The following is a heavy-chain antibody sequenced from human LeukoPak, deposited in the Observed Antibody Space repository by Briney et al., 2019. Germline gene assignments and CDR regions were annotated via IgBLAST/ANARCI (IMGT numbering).Heavy chain of an antibody. CDR1: GFTFSSYA. Sequence: GGSLRLSCAASGFTFSSYAMHWVRQAPGKGLVWVSRINSDGSTTNYADAVKGRFTISRDNPKSTLYLEMNSLRAEDTAVYYCAPEGGYSYDYWGQGTLVTVSS. J-gene: IGHJ4*02. CDR2: INSDGSTT. V-gene: IGHV3-74*01. D-gene: IGHD5-18*01. CDR3: APEGGYSYDY.